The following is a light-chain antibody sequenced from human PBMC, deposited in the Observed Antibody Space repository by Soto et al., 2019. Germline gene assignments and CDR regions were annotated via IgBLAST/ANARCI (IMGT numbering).Light chain of an antibody. V-gene: IGKV3-20*01. CDR3: QQYGSSPS. Sequence: EIVLTQSTGTLSLSPGERATLSCRASQSVSSSYLAWYQQKPGQAPRLLIYGASSRATGIPDRFSGSGSVTDFTLTSSRLEPEDFAVYYCQQYGSSPSFGQGTKLETK. CDR1: QSVSSSY. J-gene: IGKJ1*01. CDR2: GAS.